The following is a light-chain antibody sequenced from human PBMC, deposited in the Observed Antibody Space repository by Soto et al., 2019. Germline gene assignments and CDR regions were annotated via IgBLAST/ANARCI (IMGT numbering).Light chain of an antibody. V-gene: IGKV1-5*01. J-gene: IGKJ2*02. CDR2: DAS. CDR3: LQYGTSSCT. CDR1: QSIYTW. Sequence: GDRVTITCRASQSIYTWLAWYQQKPGKAPNLLIYDASNLETGVPSRFNGSGSGAEFSLTISSLEPDDFAVYYCLQYGTSSCTFGQGARLDIK.